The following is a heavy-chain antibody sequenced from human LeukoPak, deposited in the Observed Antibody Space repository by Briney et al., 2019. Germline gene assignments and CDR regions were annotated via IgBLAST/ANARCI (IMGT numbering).Heavy chain of an antibody. J-gene: IGHJ6*03. Sequence: GGSLRLSCAASGFTFSSYGMHWVRQAPGKGLEWVAFIRYDGSNKYYADSVKGRFTISRDNAKNSLYLQMNSLRAEDTAVYYCARDGYSSGWYRYYYYYMDVWGKGTTVTISS. CDR3: ARDGYSSGWYRYYYYYMDV. D-gene: IGHD6-19*01. V-gene: IGHV3-30*02. CDR1: GFTFSSYG. CDR2: IRYDGSNK.